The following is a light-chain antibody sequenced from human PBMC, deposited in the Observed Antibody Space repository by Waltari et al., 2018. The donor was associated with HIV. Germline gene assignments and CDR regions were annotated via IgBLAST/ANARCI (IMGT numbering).Light chain of an antibody. CDR2: ELT. CDR1: THDVGNYNL. CDR3: CSYANAGRT. Sequence: QSALTQPASVSGSPGQSLTISCIGITHDVGNYNLVSWYQHHPAQAPKLIIYELTKRPSGVSTRFSVSKSGNMASLTISELQADDEADYYCCSYANAGRTFGGGTKLTVL. J-gene: IGLJ2*01. V-gene: IGLV2-23*02.